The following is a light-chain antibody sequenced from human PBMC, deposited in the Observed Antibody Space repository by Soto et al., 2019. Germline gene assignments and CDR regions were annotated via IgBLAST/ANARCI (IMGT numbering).Light chain of an antibody. CDR2: EVT. CDR1: SSDVGGYNY. J-gene: IGLJ2*01. CDR3: QSNDRSLSGVV. Sequence: QSVLTQPVSVSGSPGQSITISCTGTSSDVGGYNYVSWYQQHPGKAPKLMIYEVTKRPSGVSNRFSGSKSGNKASLTISGLQAEDESDYYCQSNDRSLSGVVFGGGTKLTVL. V-gene: IGLV2-14*01.